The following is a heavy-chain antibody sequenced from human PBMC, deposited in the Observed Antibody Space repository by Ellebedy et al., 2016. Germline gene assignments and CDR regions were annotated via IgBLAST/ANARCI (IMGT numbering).Heavy chain of an antibody. V-gene: IGHV4-59*08. Sequence: SETLSLXCTVSGRSFRNYYWSWLRQPPGRGLEWIGYIYYSGSTTYNPSLKSRVTISVDTSKNQFSLKLSSVTATDTAVYYCARDTYSSSWYGFDPWGQGTLVTVSS. CDR3: ARDTYSSSWYGFDP. J-gene: IGHJ5*02. CDR1: GRSFRNYY. D-gene: IGHD6-13*01. CDR2: IYYSGST.